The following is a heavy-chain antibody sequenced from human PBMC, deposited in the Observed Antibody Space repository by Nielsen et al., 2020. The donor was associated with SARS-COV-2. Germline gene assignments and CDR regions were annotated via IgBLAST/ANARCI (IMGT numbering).Heavy chain of an antibody. V-gene: IGHV4-34*01. J-gene: IGHJ6*02. CDR1: GAALRGSY. Sequence: SETLSLTCAVDGAALRGSYWAWVRLTPLKGLEWIAEVSHTGIAHYRPSLYGRITTAVEASRRQLSLVLRSVTAADAAVYYCARGRIGGQDQMNYKMDVWGQGTTVTVSS. CDR2: VSHTGIA. D-gene: IGHD1-7*01. CDR3: ARGRIGGQDQMNYKMDV.